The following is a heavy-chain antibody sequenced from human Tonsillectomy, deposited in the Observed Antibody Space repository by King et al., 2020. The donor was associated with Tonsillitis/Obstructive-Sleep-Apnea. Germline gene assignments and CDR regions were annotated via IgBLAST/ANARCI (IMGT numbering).Heavy chain of an antibody. CDR1: GFTFSSYS. V-gene: IGHV3-21*01. CDR3: ARDFNIVVVPADWFDP. D-gene: IGHD2-2*01. Sequence: DVQLVESGGGLVKPGGSLRLSCAASGFTFSSYSMNWVRQAPGKGLEWVSSISSSSSYIFYADSVKGRFTISRDNAKNSLYLQMNSLRAEDTAVYYCARDFNIVVVPADWFDPWGQGTLVTVSS. CDR2: ISSSSSYI. J-gene: IGHJ5*02.